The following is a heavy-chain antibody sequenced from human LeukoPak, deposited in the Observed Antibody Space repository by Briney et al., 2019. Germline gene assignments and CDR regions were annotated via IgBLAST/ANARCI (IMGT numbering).Heavy chain of an antibody. CDR2: IYWDDEK. CDR1: GFSLSTSGVG. V-gene: IGHV2-5*02. CDR3: AHSYYFGSRSYYNVWFAP. Sequence: ESGPTLVNPTQTLTLTCTFSGFSLSTSGVGVGWIRQPPGKALQWLALIYWDDEKYYIPSQKSRLSISRDTSRNQVVLTMTNMDPLDTGTYFCAHSYYFGSRSYYNVWFAPWGLGTLVSVSS. J-gene: IGHJ5*02. D-gene: IGHD3-10*01.